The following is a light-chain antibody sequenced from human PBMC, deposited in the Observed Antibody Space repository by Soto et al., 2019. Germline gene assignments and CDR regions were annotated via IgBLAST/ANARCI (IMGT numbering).Light chain of an antibody. J-gene: IGKJ5*01. CDR3: HQYGSSPVT. Sequence: EIALTQSPGTLSLSPGERATLSCRASQSVSSSYLAWYQQKPGQAPRLLIYGASSRANGTPDRFSGSGSWTDFTLTNSRLEPEDFAVYYCHQYGSSPVTFGQGTRLEIK. CDR1: QSVSSSY. V-gene: IGKV3-20*01. CDR2: GAS.